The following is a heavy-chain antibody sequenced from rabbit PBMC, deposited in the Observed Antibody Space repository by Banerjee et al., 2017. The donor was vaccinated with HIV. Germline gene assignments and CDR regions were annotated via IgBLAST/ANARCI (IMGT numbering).Heavy chain of an antibody. V-gene: IGHV1S47*01. J-gene: IGHJ4*01. CDR1: GFDFNNHG. D-gene: IGHD7-1*01. Sequence: QEQMVESGGGLVQPGGSLTLSCKGSGFDFNNHGVSWVRQAPGKGLEWVGHNDPVFGLTHYASWVGVRFTISRDNAQNTVDLQMNSLTAADTATYFCVRDHDNGGYAGYSYYFGLWGPGTLVTVS. CDR2: NDPVFGLT. CDR3: VRDHDNGGYAGYSYYFGL.